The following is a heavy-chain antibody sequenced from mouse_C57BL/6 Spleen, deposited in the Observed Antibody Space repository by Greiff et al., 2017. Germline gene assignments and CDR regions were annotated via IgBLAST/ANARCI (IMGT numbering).Heavy chain of an antibody. Sequence: QVQLKQSGAELVKPGASVKISCKASGYAFSSYWMNWVKQRPGKGLEWIGQIYPGDGDTNYNGKFKGKATLTEDKSSSTAYMQLSSLTSEDSAVYFCARLYGSSQGYFDVWGTGTTVTVSA. CDR3: ARLYGSSQGYFDV. CDR2: IYPGDGDT. CDR1: GYAFSSYW. V-gene: IGHV1-80*01. D-gene: IGHD1-1*01. J-gene: IGHJ1*03.